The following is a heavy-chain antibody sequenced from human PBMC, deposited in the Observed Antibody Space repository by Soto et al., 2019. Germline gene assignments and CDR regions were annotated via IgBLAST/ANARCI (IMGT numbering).Heavy chain of an antibody. CDR3: ARFYDISTP. J-gene: IGHJ5*02. CDR2: INAGNGNT. V-gene: IGHV1-3*01. CDR1: GYTFTSYA. Sequence: QVQLVQSGAEVKKPGASVKVSCKASGYTFTSYAMHWVRQAPGQRFEWMGWINAGNGNTKYSQKFQGRVTITRDTSAYTAYMELSSQGSEDTAVYYCARFYDISTPWGQGTLVTVSS. D-gene: IGHD3-9*01.